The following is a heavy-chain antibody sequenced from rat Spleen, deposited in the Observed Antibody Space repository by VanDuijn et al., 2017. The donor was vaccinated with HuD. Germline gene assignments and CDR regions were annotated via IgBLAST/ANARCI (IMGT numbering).Heavy chain of an antibody. CDR2: ITYDGGYS. V-gene: IGHV5-20*01. D-gene: IGHD4-3*01. CDR1: GFTFSDFA. J-gene: IGHJ4*01. Sequence: EVQLVESGGGLVQPGRSLKLSCAASGFTFSDFAMAWVRQAPKRGLEWVASITYDGGYSYYRDSVKGRFTISRDNAKSSLYLQMDSLRSEDTATYYCTTRPGYPPLDAWGQGASVTVSS. CDR3: TTRPGYPPLDA.